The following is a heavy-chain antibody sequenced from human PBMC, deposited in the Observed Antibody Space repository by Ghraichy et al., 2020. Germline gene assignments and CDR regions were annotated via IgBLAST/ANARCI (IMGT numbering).Heavy chain of an antibody. Sequence: ASVKVSCKASGYTFTGYYMHWVRQAPGQGLEWMGWINPNSGGTNYAQKFQGWVTMTRDTSISTAYMELSRLRSDDTAVYYCARGAPFSLVFGVVTQYYYGMDVWGQGTTVTVSS. CDR3: ARGAPFSLVFGVVTQYYYGMDV. V-gene: IGHV1-2*04. D-gene: IGHD3-3*01. CDR2: INPNSGGT. J-gene: IGHJ6*02. CDR1: GYTFTGYY.